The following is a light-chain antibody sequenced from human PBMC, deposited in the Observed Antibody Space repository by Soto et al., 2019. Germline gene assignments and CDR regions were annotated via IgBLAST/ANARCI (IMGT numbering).Light chain of an antibody. Sequence: QSVLTQPPSVSGAPGQRVTISCTGGSSKIGAGYDVHWYQQLPGTAPKLLIYGNSNRPSGVPDRFSGSKSGTSASLAITGLQAEDEADYYCQSYDSSLSGWVFGGGTKVTVL. CDR3: QSYDSSLSGWV. CDR1: SSKIGAGYD. J-gene: IGLJ3*02. CDR2: GNS. V-gene: IGLV1-40*01.